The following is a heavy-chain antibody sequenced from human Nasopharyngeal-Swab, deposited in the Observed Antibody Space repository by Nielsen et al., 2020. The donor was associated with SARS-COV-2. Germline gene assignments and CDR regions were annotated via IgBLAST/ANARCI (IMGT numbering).Heavy chain of an antibody. D-gene: IGHD1-7*01. CDR2: ITASAIST. CDR1: GFTFSSYA. Sequence: GESLKISCAPSGFTFSSYAMSWVRQAPGKGLEWISAITASAISTDYADSVKGRFTISRDNSKNTLYLQMNSLRAEDTAVYYCAKPENWNYVLGAFDIWGQGTLVTVSS. V-gene: IGHV3-23*01. CDR3: AKPENWNYVLGAFDI. J-gene: IGHJ3*02.